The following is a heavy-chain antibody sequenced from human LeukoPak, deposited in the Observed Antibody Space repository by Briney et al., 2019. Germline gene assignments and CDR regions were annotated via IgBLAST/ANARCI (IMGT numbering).Heavy chain of an antibody. CDR2: ISGSGNAI. D-gene: IGHD2/OR15-2a*01. CDR1: GFTFSSYD. J-gene: IGHJ4*02. Sequence: GGSLRLSCAASGFTFSSYDMVWVRQAPGKGLEWVSYISGSGNAISYADSVRGRFTISRDNGKNSVYLQMNSLRTEDTAVYYCARNSPGLGYWGQGTLVTVSS. CDR3: ARNSPGLGY. V-gene: IGHV3-48*03.